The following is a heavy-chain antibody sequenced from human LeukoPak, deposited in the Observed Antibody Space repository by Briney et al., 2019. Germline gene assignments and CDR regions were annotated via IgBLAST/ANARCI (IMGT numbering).Heavy chain of an antibody. J-gene: IGHJ4*02. V-gene: IGHV1-46*01. D-gene: IGHD3-22*01. CDR3: ARGRGYYDSSGHDY. CDR1: GYTFTSNY. Sequence: ASVKVSCKAFGYTFTSNYMHWVRQAPGQGPEWMGVISPSGGSTTYAQKFQGRVTLTRDMSTSTDYLELSSLRSEDTAVYYCARGRGYYDSSGHDYWGQGTLVTVSS. CDR2: ISPSGGST.